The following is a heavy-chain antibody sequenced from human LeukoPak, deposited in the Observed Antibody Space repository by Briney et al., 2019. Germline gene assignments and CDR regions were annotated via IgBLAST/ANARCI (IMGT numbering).Heavy chain of an antibody. CDR1: GFTVSSNY. CDR3: AKSPVSSCRGSFCYPFDY. CDR2: IYSGGST. V-gene: IGHV3-66*01. Sequence: GGSLRLSCAASGFTVSSNYMSWVRQAPGKGLEWVSVIYSGGSTYYADSVKGRFTISRDNSKNTLYLQMNSLRVEDTAVYYCAKSPVSSCRGSFCYPFDYWGQGNLVTVSS. D-gene: IGHD2-15*01. J-gene: IGHJ4*02.